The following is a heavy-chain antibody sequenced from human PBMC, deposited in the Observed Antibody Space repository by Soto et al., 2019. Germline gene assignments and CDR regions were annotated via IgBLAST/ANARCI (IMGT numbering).Heavy chain of an antibody. CDR2: IYPGDSDT. D-gene: IGHD3-10*01. CDR1: GYSFTTYW. J-gene: IGHJ4*01. V-gene: IGHV5-51*01. Sequence: GESLKISCKGSGYSFTTYWIAWVRRMPGKGLEWVGIIYPGDSDTRYSPSLEGHVTISVDKSISTAFLQWNSLKASDNAIYYCARHSTSAPKDYWGQGTLVTVSS. CDR3: ARHSTSAPKDY.